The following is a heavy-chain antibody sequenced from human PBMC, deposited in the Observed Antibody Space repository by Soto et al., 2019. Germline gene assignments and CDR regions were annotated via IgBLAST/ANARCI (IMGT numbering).Heavy chain of an antibody. Sequence: QVQLVESGGGVVQPGRSLRLSCAASGITLRNCGMHWVRQAPGKGLEWVAVIWYDETTKYYVDSVKGRFSISRDNSKNKLYWHMNTLRAEYTGVYYCARDLSGSGNYKKDAFHIWGQGTMVTVSS. V-gene: IGHV3-33*01. J-gene: IGHJ3*02. CDR3: ARDLSGSGNYKKDAFHI. CDR2: IWYDETTK. D-gene: IGHD3-10*01. CDR1: GITLRNCG.